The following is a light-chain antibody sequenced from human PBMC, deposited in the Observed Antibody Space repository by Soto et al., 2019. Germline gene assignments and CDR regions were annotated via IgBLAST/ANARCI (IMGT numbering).Light chain of an antibody. CDR3: QPYNTGLRT. CDR2: DAS. J-gene: IGKJ1*01. Sequence: IPRNQSKYPKTALKGNRVALTCRSSQSINSWLAWYQQKPGEAPKLLIYDASALPRGVPSRFSGSGSGTEFTGPISRLQCEDFAVYYGQPYNTGLRTFGQGTKVDI. V-gene: IGKV1-5*01. CDR1: QSINSW.